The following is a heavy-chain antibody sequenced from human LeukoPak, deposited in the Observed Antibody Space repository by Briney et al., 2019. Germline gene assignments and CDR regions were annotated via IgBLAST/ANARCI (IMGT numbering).Heavy chain of an antibody. Sequence: SQTLSLTCTVSGGSISSGDYYWSWIRQPPGKGLEWIGYIYYSGSTYYNPSLKSRVTISIDTSKNQFSLKLSSVTAADTAVYYCARANYYDSSAYAFDIWGQGTMVTVSS. CDR1: GGSISSGDYY. V-gene: IGHV4-30-4*08. D-gene: IGHD3-22*01. CDR2: IYYSGST. J-gene: IGHJ3*02. CDR3: ARANYYDSSAYAFDI.